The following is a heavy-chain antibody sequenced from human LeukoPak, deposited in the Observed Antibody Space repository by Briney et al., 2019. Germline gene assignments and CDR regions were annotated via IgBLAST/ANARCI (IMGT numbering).Heavy chain of an antibody. CDR1: GFTFSDHD. CDR2: TRNKANSYTT. V-gene: IGHV3-72*01. Sequence: PGGSLRLSCAASGFTFSDHDMDWVRQAPGKGLEWVGRTRNKANSYTTEYAASVKGRFTIPRHDSKNSLYLQMNSLKTEDTAVYHCVTGNRFDFWGQGTLVTVSS. D-gene: IGHD1-20*01. CDR3: VTGNRFDF. J-gene: IGHJ4*02.